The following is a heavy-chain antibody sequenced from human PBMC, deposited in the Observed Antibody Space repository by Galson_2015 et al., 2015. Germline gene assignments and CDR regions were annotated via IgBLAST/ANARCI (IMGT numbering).Heavy chain of an antibody. CDR1: GLSFTDYY. CDR2: ISTSGSPI. Sequence: SLRLSCAASGLSFTDYYMSWIRQAPGKGLEWVSYISTSGSPIYYADSVKGRFAISRDNAKNSLSLQMNSLSAEDTAVYYCARGPHNSGLDVWGQGTTVTASS. V-gene: IGHV3-11*01. CDR3: ARGPHNSGLDV. D-gene: IGHD5-24*01. J-gene: IGHJ6*02.